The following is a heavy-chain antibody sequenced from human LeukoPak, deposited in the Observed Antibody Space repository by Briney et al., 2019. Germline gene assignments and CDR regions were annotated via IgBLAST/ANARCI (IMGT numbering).Heavy chain of an antibody. CDR1: GFTFSNYG. CDR3: AKEYLATPGTGYYCYMDV. CDR2: ISYDGSNK. J-gene: IGHJ6*03. D-gene: IGHD1/OR15-1a*01. V-gene: IGHV3-30*18. Sequence: GGSLRLSCAASGFTFSNYGIHWVRRAPGKGLEWVAVISYDGSNKYYADSVKGRFTISRDNSKNTLYLQMNSLRAEDTAVYYCAKEYLATPGTGYYCYMDVWGKGTTVTVSS.